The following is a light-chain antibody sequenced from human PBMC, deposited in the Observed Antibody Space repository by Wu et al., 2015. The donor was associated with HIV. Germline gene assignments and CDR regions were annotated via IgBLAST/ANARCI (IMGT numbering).Light chain of an antibody. V-gene: IGKV1-5*03. CDR1: QSISTW. Sequence: DIQMTQSRSTLSASVGDRVTITCRASQSISTWLAWYQQKPGKAPDLLIYKTSTLESGVPSRFSGSGSGTEFTLTISSLQPDDFATYYCQQYNTYPWTFGQGTKVEIK. J-gene: IGKJ1*01. CDR3: QQYNTYPWT. CDR2: KTS.